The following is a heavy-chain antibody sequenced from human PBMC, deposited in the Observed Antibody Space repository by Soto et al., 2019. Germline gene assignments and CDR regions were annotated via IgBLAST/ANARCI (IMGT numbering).Heavy chain of an antibody. J-gene: IGHJ5*02. CDR3: ARGSPSSSRLGWLDP. CDR1: GYTFISYY. Sequence: ASVKVSCKTSGYTFISYYVHWVRQAPGHGLEYMGMINPRDGAARYAQNFQGRVTVTRDMSTSTVDMELTGLRSEDTAVYYCARGSPSSSRLGWLDPWGQGTQVTVSS. V-gene: IGHV1-46*01. CDR2: INPRDGAA. D-gene: IGHD2-2*01.